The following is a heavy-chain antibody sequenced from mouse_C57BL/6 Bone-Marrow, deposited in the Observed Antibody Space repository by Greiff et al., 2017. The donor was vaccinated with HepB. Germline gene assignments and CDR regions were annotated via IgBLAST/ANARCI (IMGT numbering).Heavy chain of an antibody. CDR1: GFTFSSYG. CDR3: ARHGSITTVVAHYYAMDY. V-gene: IGHV5-6*01. CDR2: ISSGGSYT. Sequence: EVQVVESGGDLVKPGGSLKLSCAASGFTFSSYGMSWVRQTPDKRLEWVATISSGGSYTYYPDSVQGRFTISRDNAKNTLYLQMSSLKSEDTAMYYCARHGSITTVVAHYYAMDYWGQGTSVTVSS. D-gene: IGHD1-1*01. J-gene: IGHJ4*01.